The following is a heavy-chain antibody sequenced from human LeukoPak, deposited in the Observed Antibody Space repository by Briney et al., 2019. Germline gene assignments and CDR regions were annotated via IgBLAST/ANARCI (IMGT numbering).Heavy chain of an antibody. V-gene: IGHV7-4-1*02. CDR2: INTNTGNP. CDR3: ASYGDYYYYNGMDV. J-gene: IGHJ6*02. Sequence: GASVKVSCKASGDTFTSYAMNWVRQAPGQGLEWMGWINTNTGNPTYAQGFTGRFVFSLDTSVSTAYLQISSLKAEDTAVYYCASYGDYYYYNGMDVSGQGTTVTVSS. CDR1: GDTFTSYA. D-gene: IGHD3-10*01.